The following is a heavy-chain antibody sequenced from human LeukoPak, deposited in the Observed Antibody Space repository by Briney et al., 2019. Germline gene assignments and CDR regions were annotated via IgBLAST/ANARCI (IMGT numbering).Heavy chain of an antibody. V-gene: IGHV3-23*01. J-gene: IGHJ2*01. CDR1: GFTFSSYA. Sequence: QSGGSLRLSCAASGFTFSSYAMSWVRQAPGKGLEWVSAISGSGGSTYYADSVKGRFTISRDNSKNTLYLQMNSLRAEDTAVYYCARDVDGSGSYWWYFDLWGRGTLVTVSS. CDR3: ARDVDGSGSYWWYFDL. CDR2: ISGSGGST. D-gene: IGHD3-10*01.